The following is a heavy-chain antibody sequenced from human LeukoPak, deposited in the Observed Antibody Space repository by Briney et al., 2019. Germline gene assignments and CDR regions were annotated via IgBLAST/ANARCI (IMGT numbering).Heavy chain of an antibody. D-gene: IGHD3-3*01. V-gene: IGHV3-23*01. J-gene: IGHJ4*02. CDR1: GFTFSSYA. CDR2: ISGSGGST. Sequence: GGSLRLSCAASGFTFSSYAMSWVRQAPGKGLEWVSAISGSGGSTYYADSVKGRFLISRDNAKNTLYLQMNSLRAEDTAVYYCARDGEASGSEFDYWGQGTLVTVSS. CDR3: ARDGEASGSEFDY.